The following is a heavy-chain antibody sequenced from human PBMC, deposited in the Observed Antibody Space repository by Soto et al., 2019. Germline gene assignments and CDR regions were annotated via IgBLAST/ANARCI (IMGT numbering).Heavy chain of an antibody. D-gene: IGHD5-12*01. CDR3: ARSTTTTSYFDY. CDR2: ISYDGSNK. V-gene: IGHV3-30-3*01. J-gene: IGHJ4*02. CDR1: GFTFSSYA. Sequence: QVQLVESGGGVVQPGTSLRLSCAASGFTFSSYAMHWVRQAPGKGLEWVAVISYDGSNKYYADSVKGRFTISRDNSKNTLYLQMNSLRAEDTAVYYCARSTTTTSYFDYWGQGTLVTVSS.